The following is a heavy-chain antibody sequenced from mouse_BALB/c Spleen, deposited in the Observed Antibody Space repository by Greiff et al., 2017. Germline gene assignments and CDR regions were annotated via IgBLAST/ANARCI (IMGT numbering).Heavy chain of an antibody. CDR3: ARRYYGPYAMDY. D-gene: IGHD1-2*01. V-gene: IGHV1-77*01. CDR1: GYTFTDYY. J-gene: IGHJ4*01. CDR2: IYPGSGNT. Sequence: VQGVESGAELARPGASVKLSCKASGYTFTDYYINWVKQRTGQGLEWIGEIYPGSGNTYYNEKFKGKATLTADKSSSTAYMQLSSLTSEDSAVYFCARRYYGPYAMDYWGQGTSVTVSS.